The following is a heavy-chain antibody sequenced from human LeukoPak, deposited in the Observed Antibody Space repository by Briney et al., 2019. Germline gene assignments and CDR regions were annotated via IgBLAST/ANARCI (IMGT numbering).Heavy chain of an antibody. D-gene: IGHD6-13*01. J-gene: IGHJ6*02. V-gene: IGHV4-39*02. Sequence: SETLSLTCTVSGGSISSSYYYWGWIRQPPGKGLEWIGSIYYSGSTYYNPSLKSRVTISVDTSKNQFSLKLRSVTAADTAVYYCARDIASSWYYYYGMDVWGQGTTVTVSS. CDR3: ARDIASSWYYYYGMDV. CDR2: IYYSGST. CDR1: GGSISSSYYY.